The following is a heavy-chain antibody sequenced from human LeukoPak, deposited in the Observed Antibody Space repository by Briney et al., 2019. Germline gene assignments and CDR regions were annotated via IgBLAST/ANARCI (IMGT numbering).Heavy chain of an antibody. Sequence: ASVKVSCKASGGTFSSYAISWVRQAPGQGLEWMGGFDPEDGETIYAQKFQGRVTMTEDTSTDTAYMELSSLRSEDTAVYYCATVGATRYYFDYWGQGTLVTVSS. D-gene: IGHD1-26*01. J-gene: IGHJ4*02. CDR3: ATVGATRYYFDY. V-gene: IGHV1-24*01. CDR2: FDPEDGET. CDR1: GGTFSSYA.